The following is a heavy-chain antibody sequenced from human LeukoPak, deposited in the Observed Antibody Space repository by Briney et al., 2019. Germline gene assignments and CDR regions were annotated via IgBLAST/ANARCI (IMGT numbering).Heavy chain of an antibody. CDR1: GGTFSSYA. CDR2: VIPIFGTA. CDR3: ARGDYYGTGYFDY. V-gene: IGHV1-69*05. Sequence: SVKVSCKASGGTFSSYAISWVRQPPGQGLEWMGGVIPIFGTANYAQKFQGRVTITTDESTSTAYMELSSLRSEDTAVYYCARGDYYGTGYFDYWGQGTLVTVSS. D-gene: IGHD3-10*01. J-gene: IGHJ4*02.